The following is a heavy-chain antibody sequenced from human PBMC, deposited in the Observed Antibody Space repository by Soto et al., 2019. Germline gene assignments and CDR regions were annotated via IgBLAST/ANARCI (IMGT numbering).Heavy chain of an antibody. CDR2: INAGNGNT. Sequence: ASVKVSCKASGYTFTSYAMHWVRQAPGQRLEWMGWINAGNGNTKYSQKFQGRVTITRDTSASTAYMELSSLRSEDTAVYYCARGGAGTYHFDYWGQGALVTVSS. V-gene: IGHV1-3*01. D-gene: IGHD1-26*01. CDR3: ARGGAGTYHFDY. J-gene: IGHJ4*02. CDR1: GYTFTSYA.